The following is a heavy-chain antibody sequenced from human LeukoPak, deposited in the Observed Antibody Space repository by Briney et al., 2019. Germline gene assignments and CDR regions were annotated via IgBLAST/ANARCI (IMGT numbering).Heavy chain of an antibody. J-gene: IGHJ5*02. V-gene: IGHV1-18*01. D-gene: IGHD2-15*01. CDR3: AREGYCGGGSCLFDWFDP. CDR1: GYTFTSYG. Sequence: ASVKVSCKASGYTFTSYGITWVRQAPGQGLEWMGWISGYNGNTNYAQKLQGRVTLTTDSSTSTAYMELRSLRSDDTAVYYCAREGYCGGGSCLFDWFDPWGQGTLVTVSS. CDR2: ISGYNGNT.